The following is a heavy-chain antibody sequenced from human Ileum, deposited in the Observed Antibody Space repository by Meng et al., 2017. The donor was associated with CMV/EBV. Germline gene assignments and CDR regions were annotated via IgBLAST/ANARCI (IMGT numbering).Heavy chain of an antibody. V-gene: IGHV3-7*01. CDR2: INPDGSQK. J-gene: IGHJ4*02. CDR1: GFIFSRSW. Sequence: EVQLVESGGGLVQPGGSLRLSCAASGFIFSRSWMSWVRQAPGRGLEWVANINPDGSQKYYLDSVRGRFTVSRDNGKNSLYLQMNSLRGEDAGVYYCTRRLDYWGQGTRVTVSS. CDR3: TRRLDY.